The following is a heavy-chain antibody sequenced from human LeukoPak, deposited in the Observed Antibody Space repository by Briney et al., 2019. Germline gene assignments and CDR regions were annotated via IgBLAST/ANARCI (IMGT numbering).Heavy chain of an antibody. CDR1: EFIFGAYW. J-gene: IGHJ4*02. CDR2: IKQDGSEK. Sequence: PGGSLRLSCAASEFIFGAYWMTWVRQAPGKRLEWVANIKQDGSEKNYMDSVKGRFTISRDNAKKSLFLQMNSLTAEDTALYYCVRSLERFGTRDYWGQGTLVTVSS. CDR3: VRSLERFGTRDY. V-gene: IGHV3-7*01. D-gene: IGHD3-3*01.